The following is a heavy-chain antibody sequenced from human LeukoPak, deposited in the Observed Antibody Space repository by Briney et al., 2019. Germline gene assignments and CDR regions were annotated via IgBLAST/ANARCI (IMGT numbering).Heavy chain of an antibody. CDR1: GFTFSSYW. V-gene: IGHV3-7*04. CDR3: ARGSHYYDSSGYYAAGY. CDR2: IKQDGSEK. Sequence: GGSLRLSCAASGFTFSSYWMSWVRQAPGKGLEWVANIKQDGSEKYYVDSVKGRFTISRDNAKNSLYLQMNGLRAEDTAVYYCARGSHYYDSSGYYAAGYWGQGTLVTVSS. J-gene: IGHJ4*02. D-gene: IGHD3-22*01.